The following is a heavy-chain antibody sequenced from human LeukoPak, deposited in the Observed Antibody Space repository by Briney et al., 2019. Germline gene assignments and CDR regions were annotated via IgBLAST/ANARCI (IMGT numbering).Heavy chain of an antibody. CDR3: ARVGESQWLPPRYFDL. J-gene: IGHJ2*01. V-gene: IGHV4-38-2*02. CDR2: IYHSGST. D-gene: IGHD6-19*01. CDR1: GYSISSGYY. Sequence: SETLSLTCTVSGYSISSGYYWGWIRQPPGKGLEWIGSIYHSGSTYYNPSLKSRVTISVDTSKNQFSLKLSSVTAADTAVYYYARVGESQWLPPRYFDLWGRGTLVTVSS.